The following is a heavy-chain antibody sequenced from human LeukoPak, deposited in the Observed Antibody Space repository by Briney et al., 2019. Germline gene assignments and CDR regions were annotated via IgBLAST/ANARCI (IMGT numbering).Heavy chain of an antibody. CDR3: ARSRGVTYYYASGTYVADAGYYFDF. CDR1: GLSLNSYA. D-gene: IGHD3-10*01. Sequence: GGSLRLSCTASGLSLNSYAMSWVRQVPGKGLEWVSASSSSDDGKWYAESVRGRFTISRDTSKNTVYLQMNSLRAEDSAVYYCARSRGVTYYYASGTYVADAGYYFDFWGQGTLVTVSS. CDR2: SSSSDDGK. V-gene: IGHV3-23*01. J-gene: IGHJ4*02.